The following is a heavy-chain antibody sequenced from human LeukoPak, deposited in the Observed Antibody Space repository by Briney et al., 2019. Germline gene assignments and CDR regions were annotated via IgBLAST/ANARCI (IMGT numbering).Heavy chain of an antibody. D-gene: IGHD1-26*01. Sequence: ASVKVCCKASGYTFTSYDINWVRQATGQGLEWMGWMNPNSGNTGYAQKFQGRVTMTRNTSISTAYMELSSLRSEDTAVYYCARGGGSLHEELWDLDIWGQGTMVTVSS. V-gene: IGHV1-8*01. CDR3: ARGGGSLHEELWDLDI. CDR1: GYTFTSYD. J-gene: IGHJ3*02. CDR2: MNPNSGNT.